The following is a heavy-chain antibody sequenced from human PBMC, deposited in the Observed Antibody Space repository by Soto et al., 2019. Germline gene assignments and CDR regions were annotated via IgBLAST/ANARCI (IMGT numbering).Heavy chain of an antibody. CDR3: ARTTYYFETSGYSPFDY. CDR2: INHSGRT. V-gene: IGHV4-34*01. CDR1: GGSFSCHY. Sequence: KPSETLSLTCVVSGGSFSCHYWSWIRQPPGKGLEWIGEINHSGRTNYNPSLKGRITMSVDTSKNQFSLKLRSMTAADTAVYYCARTTYYFETSGYSPFDYWGQGTPVTVSS. D-gene: IGHD3-22*01. J-gene: IGHJ4*02.